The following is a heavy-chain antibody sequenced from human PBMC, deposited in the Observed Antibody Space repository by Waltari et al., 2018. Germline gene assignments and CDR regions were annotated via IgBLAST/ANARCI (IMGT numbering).Heavy chain of an antibody. J-gene: IGHJ6*03. Sequence: QVQLQESGPGLVKPSQTLSLTCPFSVGSIRSGDSYWRWIRQPPGKGLEWVGYIYYSGSTYYNPSLKSRVTISVDTSKNQFSLKLSSVTAADTAVYYCARDTHYYYYYMDVWGKGTTVTVSS. CDR3: ARDTHYYYYYMDV. CDR2: IYYSGST. CDR1: VGSIRSGDSY. D-gene: IGHD2-2*02. V-gene: IGHV4-30-4*08.